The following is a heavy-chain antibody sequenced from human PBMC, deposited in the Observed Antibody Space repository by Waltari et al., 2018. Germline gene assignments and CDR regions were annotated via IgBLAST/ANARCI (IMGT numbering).Heavy chain of an antibody. CDR1: GGSISSYY. D-gene: IGHD4-17*01. V-gene: IGHV4-59*01. CDR3: ARLYGDYDSAYFDY. CDR2: LYYSGST. Sequence: QVQLQESGPGLVKPSETLSLTCTVSGGSISSYYWSWIRQPPGKGLEWIGYLYYSGSTNYNPSLKGRDTISVDTSKNQFSLKLSSGTAADTAVYYCARLYGDYDSAYFDYWGQGTLVTVSS. J-gene: IGHJ4*02.